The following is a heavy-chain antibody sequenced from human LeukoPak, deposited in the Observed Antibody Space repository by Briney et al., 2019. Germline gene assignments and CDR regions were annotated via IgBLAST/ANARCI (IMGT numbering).Heavy chain of an antibody. CDR1: GFIVSSNY. J-gene: IGHJ4*02. V-gene: IGHV3-53*01. CDR3: ARGGDTYGYFDY. CDR2: IYRGGST. D-gene: IGHD5-18*01. Sequence: GGSLRLSCAASGFIVSSNYMSWVRQAPGKGLEWVSVIYRGGSTYYADSVKGRFTISRDNSKNTLYLQLNSLRAEDTAVYHCARGGDTYGYFDYWGQGTLVTVSS.